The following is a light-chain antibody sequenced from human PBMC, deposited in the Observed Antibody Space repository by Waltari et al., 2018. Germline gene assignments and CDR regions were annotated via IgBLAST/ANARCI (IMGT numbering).Light chain of an antibody. CDR3: AVWDDSLNGAL. J-gene: IGLJ2*01. V-gene: IGLV1-36*01. CDR2: HDA. Sequence: QSVLTQPPSVSGAPRQRVTISCSGGNSNIRTNDVNWYQQLPGKAPKLLIHHDALLASGVSDRFSAAKSGTSASLAISGLLSDDEGHYYCAVWDDSLNGALFGGGTKLSVL. CDR1: NSNIRTND.